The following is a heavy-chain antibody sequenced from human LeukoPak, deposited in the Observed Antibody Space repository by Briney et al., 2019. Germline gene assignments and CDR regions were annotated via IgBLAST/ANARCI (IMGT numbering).Heavy chain of an antibody. CDR1: GGSISSESYY. D-gene: IGHD6-13*01. V-gene: IGHV4-61*02. Sequence: SETLSLTCTVSGGSISSESYYWSWIRQPAGKGLEWIGRINTSGNINYNPSLKSRVTLSVDTSNNQFSLKLTSLTAADTAVYYCARGLSSSWYWFNTWGQGTLVTVYS. CDR2: INTSGNI. CDR3: ARGLSSSWYWFNT. J-gene: IGHJ5*02.